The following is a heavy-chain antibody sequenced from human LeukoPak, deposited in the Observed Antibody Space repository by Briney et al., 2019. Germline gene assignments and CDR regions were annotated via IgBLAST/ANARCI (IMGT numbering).Heavy chain of an antibody. V-gene: IGHV3-23*01. J-gene: IGHJ5*02. CDR2: ISGSGGST. CDR1: GFTFSSYG. Sequence: GGSLRLSCAASGFTFSSYGMSWVRQAPGKGLEWVSAISGSGGSTYYADSVKGRFTISRDNSKNTLYLQMNSLRAEDTAVYYCAKGRYYYGSGSPPAPLNNWFDPWGQGTLVTVSS. CDR3: AKGRYYYGSGSPPAPLNNWFDP. D-gene: IGHD3-10*01.